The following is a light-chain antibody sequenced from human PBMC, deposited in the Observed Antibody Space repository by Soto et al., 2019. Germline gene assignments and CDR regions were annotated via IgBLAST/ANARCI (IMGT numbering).Light chain of an antibody. CDR2: DVD. Sequence: QSALTQPASVSGSPGQSITISCTGTISDFVVYNYVSWYQHHPGKAPKLMIYDVDKRPSGVPGRFSGSKSGNTASLTISGLQAEDEADYYCCSYAGSYPFVFGTGTKVTVL. V-gene: IGLV2-11*01. J-gene: IGLJ1*01. CDR1: ISDFVVYNY. CDR3: CSYAGSYPFV.